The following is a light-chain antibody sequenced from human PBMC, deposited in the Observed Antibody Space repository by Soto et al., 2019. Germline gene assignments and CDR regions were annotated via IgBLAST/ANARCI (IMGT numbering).Light chain of an antibody. CDR2: GAS. J-gene: IGKJ2*01. CDR1: QSVRTN. CDR3: QQYDSSPPYT. V-gene: IGKV3-15*01. Sequence: EVVLTQSPATLSVSAGGTVTLSCRASQSVRTNVAWYQQIPGQAPRLLVYGASTRATGVPARFTGSGSGIEFSLTISSLLSEDSAVYYCQQYDSSPPYTFGQGTKLEIK.